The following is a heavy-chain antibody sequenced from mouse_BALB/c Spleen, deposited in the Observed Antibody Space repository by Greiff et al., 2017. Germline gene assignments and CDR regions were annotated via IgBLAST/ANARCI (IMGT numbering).Heavy chain of an antibody. J-gene: IGHJ3*01. V-gene: IGHV5-4*02. Sequence: VQLQQSGGGLVKPGGSLKLSCAASGFTFSDYYMYWVRQTPEKRLEWVATISDGGSYTYYPDSVKGRFTFSRDNAKNNLYLQMSSLKSEDTAMYYCARDVGVRYDGAYWGQGTLVTVSA. CDR3: ARDVGVRYDGAY. CDR2: ISDGGSYT. D-gene: IGHD2-14*01. CDR1: GFTFSDYY.